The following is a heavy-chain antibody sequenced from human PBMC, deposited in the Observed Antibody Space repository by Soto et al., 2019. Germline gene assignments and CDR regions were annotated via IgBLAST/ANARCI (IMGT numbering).Heavy chain of an antibody. CDR2: ISYDGSNK. CDR1: GFTFSTYA. V-gene: IGHV3-30-3*01. J-gene: IGHJ4*02. D-gene: IGHD3-22*01. Sequence: QVQLVESGGGLVQPGRSLRLSCAASGFTFSTYAMHWVRQAPGKGLELVAIISYDGSNKYYAESVKGRFTISRDNSKNTVYLQMSSLRVDDTAVYYCARDLSRGITMIGLEIHYWGQVTLVTVSS. CDR3: ARDLSRGITMIGLEIHY.